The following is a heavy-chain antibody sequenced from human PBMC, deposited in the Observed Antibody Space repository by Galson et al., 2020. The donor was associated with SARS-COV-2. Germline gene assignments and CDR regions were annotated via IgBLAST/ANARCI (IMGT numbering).Heavy chain of an antibody. J-gene: IGHJ6*02. V-gene: IGHV3-30*03. CDR1: GFTFSSYG. Sequence: GESLKISCAASGFTFSSYGMHWVRQAPGKGLEWVAVISYDGSNKYYADSVKGRFTISRDNSKNTLYLQMNSLRAEDTAVYYCARARGGHYYYGMDVWGQGTTVTVSS. CDR3: ARARGGHYYYGMDV. CDR2: ISYDGSNK.